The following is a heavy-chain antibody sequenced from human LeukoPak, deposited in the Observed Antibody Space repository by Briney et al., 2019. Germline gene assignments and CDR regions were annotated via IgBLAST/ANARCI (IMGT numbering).Heavy chain of an antibody. J-gene: IGHJ4*02. D-gene: IGHD6-19*01. CDR3: ARPVMYSSGPFDY. CDR1: VYTFTSYA. CDR2: INAGNGNT. Sequence: ASVKDSCKASVYTFTSYAMHWVRQAPGQRLEWMGWINAGNGNTKYSQKFQGRVTITRDTSASTAYMELSSLRSEDTAVYYCARPVMYSSGPFDYWGQGTLVTVSS. V-gene: IGHV1-3*01.